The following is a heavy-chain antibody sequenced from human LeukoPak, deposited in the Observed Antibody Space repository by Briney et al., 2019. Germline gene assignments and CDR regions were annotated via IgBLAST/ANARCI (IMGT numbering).Heavy chain of an antibody. V-gene: IGHV3-23*01. J-gene: IGHJ6*03. CDR2: ISGSGGST. CDR3: AKPIGSYYYYMDV. Sequence: GSLRLSCAASGFTFSSYAMSWVRQAPGKGLERVSAISGSGGSTYYADSVKGRFTISRDNSKNTLYLQMNSLRAEDTAVYYCAKPIGSYYYYMDVWGKGTTVTVSS. CDR1: GFTFSSYA.